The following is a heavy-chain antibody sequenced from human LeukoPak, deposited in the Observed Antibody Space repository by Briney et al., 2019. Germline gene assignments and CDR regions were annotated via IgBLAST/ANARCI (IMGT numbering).Heavy chain of an antibody. CDR3: ARRLKLAPHWYFDL. CDR2: IYYSGST. J-gene: IGHJ2*01. V-gene: IGHV4-31*03. CDR1: GRSISGGGYY. D-gene: IGHD1-1*01. Sequence: SETLSLTCTVSGRSISGGGYYWSWIRQHPGKGLEWIGYIYYSGSTYYNPSLKSRVTISVDTSKNQFSLKLSSVTAADTAVYYCARRLKLAPHWYFDLWGRGTLVTVSS.